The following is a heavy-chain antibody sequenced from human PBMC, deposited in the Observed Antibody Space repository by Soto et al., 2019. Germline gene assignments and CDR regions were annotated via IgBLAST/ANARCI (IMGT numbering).Heavy chain of an antibody. Sequence: GGSLRLSCAASGFTFSTYALTWVRQAAGKGLEWVSVINSGGSTNFADSVKGRFTVSRDNSKNTLYLQINGLRAEDTAVYYCAKDPPTTGTTFDYWGRGTLVTVSS. D-gene: IGHD1-1*01. CDR1: GFTFSTYA. CDR2: INSGGST. J-gene: IGHJ4*02. V-gene: IGHV3-23*01. CDR3: AKDPPTTGTTFDY.